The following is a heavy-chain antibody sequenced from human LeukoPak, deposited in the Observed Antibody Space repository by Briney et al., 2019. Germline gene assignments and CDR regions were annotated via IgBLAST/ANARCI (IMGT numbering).Heavy chain of an antibody. V-gene: IGHV4-38-2*02. J-gene: IGHJ4*02. CDR1: GYSISSGYY. D-gene: IGHD3-16*01. Sequence: PSETLSLTCTVSGYSISSGYYWGWIRQPPGKGLEWIGSIYHSGSTYYNPSLKSRVTISVDTSKNQFSLKLSSVTAADTAVYYCARHKYDYVWGNPTLYDYWGQGTLVTVSS. CDR2: IYHSGST. CDR3: ARHKYDYVWGNPTLYDY.